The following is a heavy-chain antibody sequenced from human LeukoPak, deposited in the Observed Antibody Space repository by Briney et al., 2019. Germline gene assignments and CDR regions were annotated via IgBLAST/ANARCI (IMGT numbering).Heavy chain of an antibody. J-gene: IGHJ2*01. CDR3: ARYITSNTYWYFDL. V-gene: IGHV4-4*07. CDR2: IFTSGST. D-gene: IGHD1-14*01. CDR1: GGSISPYY. Sequence: SETLSCTGTVSGGSISPYYWTWIRQPAGKGLEWIGRIFTSGSTNYNPSLKSRVTMSVDTSRNQFSLKLSSVTAADTAVYYCARYITSNTYWYFDLWDRGTLVTVSS.